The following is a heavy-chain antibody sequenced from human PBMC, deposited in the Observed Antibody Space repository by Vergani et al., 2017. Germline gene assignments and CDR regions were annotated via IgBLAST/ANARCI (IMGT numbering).Heavy chain of an antibody. J-gene: IGHJ6*02. D-gene: IGHD4-17*01. V-gene: IGHV1-69-2*01. Sequence: EVQLVQSGAEVKKPGATMKISCKVSGYPFTDHNMHWVKQAPGKGLEWMGLVDPEDGETIYAEKFKGRVTIAADTSTDTAHLELSSLRSEDTAVYYCATPQTVTTGGMEVWGQGTTVIVSS. CDR2: VDPEDGET. CDR3: ATPQTVTTGGMEV. CDR1: GYPFTDHN.